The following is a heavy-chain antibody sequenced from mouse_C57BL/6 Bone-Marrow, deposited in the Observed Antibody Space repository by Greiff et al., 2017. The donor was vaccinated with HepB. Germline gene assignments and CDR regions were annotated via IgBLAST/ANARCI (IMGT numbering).Heavy chain of an antibody. V-gene: IGHV5-4*01. CDR1: GFFSSYA. J-gene: IGHJ3*01. CDR3: ARDRGSFAY. CDR2: ISDGGSYT. Sequence: EVKLVESGGGLVKPGGSLKLSCAASGFFSSYAMSWVRQTPEKRLEWVATISDGGSYTYYPDNVKGRFTISRDNAKNNLYLQMSHLKSEDTAMYYCARDRGSFAYWGQGTLVTVSA.